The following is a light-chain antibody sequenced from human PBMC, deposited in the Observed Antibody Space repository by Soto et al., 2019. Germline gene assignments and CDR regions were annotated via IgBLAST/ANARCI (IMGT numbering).Light chain of an antibody. CDR3: QHYNRSPLT. CDR2: DAS. Sequence: IELTQSLSTLSLSPGERATLSCRASQSVSSYLAWYQQKPGQAPRLLIYDASNRATGIPARFSGSGSGTDFTLTISSLQPEDFAVYYCQHYNRSPLTFGQGT. CDR1: QSVSSY. V-gene: IGKV3-11*01. J-gene: IGKJ1*01.